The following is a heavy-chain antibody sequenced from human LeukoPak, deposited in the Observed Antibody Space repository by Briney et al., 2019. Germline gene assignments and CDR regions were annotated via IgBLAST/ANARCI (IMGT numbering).Heavy chain of an antibody. D-gene: IGHD4-11*01. J-gene: IGHJ5*02. CDR3: ARVYSNYHWFDP. CDR2: IYYSGST. Sequence: SSETLSLTCTVSGGSISSYYWSWIRQPPGKGLEWIGYIYYSGSTNYNPSLKSRVTISVDTSKNQFSLKLSSVTAADTAVYYCARVYSNYHWFDPWSQGTLVTVSS. V-gene: IGHV4-59*01. CDR1: GGSISSYY.